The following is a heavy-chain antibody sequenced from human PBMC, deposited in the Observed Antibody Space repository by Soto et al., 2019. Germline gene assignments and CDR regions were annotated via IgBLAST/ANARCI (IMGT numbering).Heavy chain of an antibody. D-gene: IGHD1-26*01. CDR2: FIPILGTA. Sequence: QVQLVQSGAEVKKPGSSVKVSCKASGGTFSSYSINLVRQAPEQGLEWMGEFIPILGTANYAEKFQGRVTITADGSTSTAYMELSSLRSEDTAVYYCARDGGRHSGGIDYWGQGTLVTVSS. CDR1: GGTFSSYS. CDR3: ARDGGRHSGGIDY. J-gene: IGHJ4*02. V-gene: IGHV1-69*01.